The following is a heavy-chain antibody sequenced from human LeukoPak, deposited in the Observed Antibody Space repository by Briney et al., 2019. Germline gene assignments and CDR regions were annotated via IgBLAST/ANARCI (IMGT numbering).Heavy chain of an antibody. D-gene: IGHD5-24*01. Sequence: ASVKVSCKASGYTFTSYGISWVRQAPGQGLEWMGWISAYNGNTNYAQKLQGRVTMTTDTSTSTAYMELRSLRSDDTAVYYCARDKDGYNLYYFDYWGQGTLVTVSS. V-gene: IGHV1-18*01. CDR2: ISAYNGNT. CDR1: GYTFTSYG. CDR3: ARDKDGYNLYYFDY. J-gene: IGHJ4*02.